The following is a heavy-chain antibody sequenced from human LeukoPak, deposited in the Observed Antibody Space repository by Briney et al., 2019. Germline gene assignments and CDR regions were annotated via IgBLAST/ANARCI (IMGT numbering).Heavy chain of an antibody. CDR2: IRSKAYGGTT. J-gene: IGHJ4*02. CDR1: RFTFGDYA. Sequence: PGRSLRLSCTASRFTFGDYAMSWVRQAPGKGLEWVGFIRSKAYGGTTEYAASVKGRFAISRDDSKSIAYLQMNSLKAEDTAVYYGTRASIGYGSGSLIKNWGQGTLVTVFS. D-gene: IGHD3-10*01. CDR3: TRASIGYGSGSLIKN. V-gene: IGHV3-49*04.